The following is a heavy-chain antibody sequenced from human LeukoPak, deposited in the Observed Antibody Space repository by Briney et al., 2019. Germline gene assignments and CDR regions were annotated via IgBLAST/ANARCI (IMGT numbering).Heavy chain of an antibody. CDR2: ISGSGGSP. CDR3: ARDRDYPRDQFDY. J-gene: IGHJ4*02. CDR1: GFTFGSYA. Sequence: GGSLRLSCAASGFTFGSYAMSWVRQAPGKGLEWVSAISGSGGSPWYADSVRGRSTISRDNSKNTVYLQMQNLRAEDTAVYFCARDRDYPRDQFDYWGQGTLVTVSS. D-gene: IGHD4-17*01. V-gene: IGHV3-23*01.